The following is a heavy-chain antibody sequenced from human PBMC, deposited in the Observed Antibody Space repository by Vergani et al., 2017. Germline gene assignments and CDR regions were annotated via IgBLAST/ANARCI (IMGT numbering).Heavy chain of an antibody. CDR3: ARGNYYGSGTYVDP. CDR1: GFTFNHYA. CDR2: IYSGDET. V-gene: IGHV3-66*02. D-gene: IGHD3-10*01. J-gene: IGHJ5*02. Sequence: EVQLLESGGDLVQPGGSLRLSCAASGFTFNHYAMNWVRQAPGKGLEWVSHIYSGDETYYADSVKGRVTIYRDTSKNTLHLQINNLRVEDTAVYYCARGNYYGSGTYVDPWGQGTLVTVSS.